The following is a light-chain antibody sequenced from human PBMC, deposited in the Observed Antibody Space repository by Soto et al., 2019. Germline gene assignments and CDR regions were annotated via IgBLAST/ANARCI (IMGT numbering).Light chain of an antibody. Sequence: IVLTQSPATLSLSPGERATLSCRASQSVSIYLAWYQQKPGQAPRLLIYDSSNRAAGIPARFSARGSGTDFTLFISNLEPEDSAVYYWQHRSNWPPITFGQGTRLEIK. CDR3: QHRSNWPPIT. CDR2: DSS. J-gene: IGKJ5*01. CDR1: QSVSIY. V-gene: IGKV3-11*01.